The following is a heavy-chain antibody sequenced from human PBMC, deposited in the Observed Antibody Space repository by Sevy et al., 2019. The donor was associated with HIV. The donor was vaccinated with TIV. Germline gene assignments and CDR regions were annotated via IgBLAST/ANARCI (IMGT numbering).Heavy chain of an antibody. CDR2: IIPILGTV. J-gene: IGHJ4*02. CDR1: GGTFSSYG. V-gene: IGHV1-69*05. CDR3: ARGGGNGWYYFDY. D-gene: IGHD6-19*01. Sequence: ASVKVSCKASGGTFSSYGISWVRQAPGQGLEWMGGIIPILGTVNYAQKFQGRVTITRNESTRTAYMELSSLRSEDTAVYYCARGGGNGWYYFDYWGQETLVTVSS.